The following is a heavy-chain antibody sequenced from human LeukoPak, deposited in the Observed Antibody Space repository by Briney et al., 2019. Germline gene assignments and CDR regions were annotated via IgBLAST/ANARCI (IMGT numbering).Heavy chain of an antibody. D-gene: IGHD6-19*01. V-gene: IGHV1-46*01. CDR2: INPSGGST. J-gene: IGHJ4*02. Sequence: ASVKVSCEASGYTFTSYDMHWVRQAPGQGLEWMGIINPSGGSTSYAQKFQGRVTMTRDTSTSTVYMELSSLRSEDTAVYYCARDKVAVAGTESYDYWGQGTLVTVSS. CDR3: ARDKVAVAGTESYDY. CDR1: GYTFTSYD.